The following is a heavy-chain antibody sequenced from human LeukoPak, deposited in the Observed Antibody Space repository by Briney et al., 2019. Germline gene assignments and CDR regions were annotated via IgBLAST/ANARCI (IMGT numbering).Heavy chain of an antibody. J-gene: IGHJ4*02. V-gene: IGHV5-10-1*01. D-gene: IGHD3-10*01. Sequence: GESLKIPCKGSGYSFTNYRISWVRQMPGKGLEWMGRIDPSDSYTNYSPSFQGHVTISADKSISTAFLQWSSLKASDTAMYYCTRHGPYYTNDHWGQGTLVTVSS. CDR2: IDPSDSYT. CDR1: GYSFTNYR. CDR3: TRHGPYYTNDH.